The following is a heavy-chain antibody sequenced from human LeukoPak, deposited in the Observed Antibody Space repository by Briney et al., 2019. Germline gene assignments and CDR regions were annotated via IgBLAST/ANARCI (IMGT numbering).Heavy chain of an antibody. CDR3: ARWAGGYDLFVFDY. CDR2: IYYSGST. J-gene: IGHJ4*02. Sequence: SETLSLTCTVSGGSISSSSYYWGWIRQPPGKGLEWIGSIYYSGSTYYNPSLKSRVTISVDTSKNQFSLKLSSVTAADTAVYYCARWAGGYDLFVFDYWGQGTLVTVSS. D-gene: IGHD5-12*01. CDR1: GGSISSSSYY. V-gene: IGHV4-39*01.